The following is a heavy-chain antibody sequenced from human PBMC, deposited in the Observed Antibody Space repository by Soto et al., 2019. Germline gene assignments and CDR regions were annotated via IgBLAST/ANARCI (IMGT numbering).Heavy chain of an antibody. D-gene: IGHD2-2*01. CDR1: GGTFSSYA. CDR2: IIPISGTE. Sequence: QVQLVQSGAEVKKPGFSVKVSCKASGGTFSSYAISWVRQAPGQGLEWMGGIIPISGTENYAQKFQGRVTIAADESTSTAYMELSSLRSEDTAVYYCVRSQGSSTSLEIYYYYYCGMDGWGQGTTVTVSS. J-gene: IGHJ6*02. V-gene: IGHV1-69*01. CDR3: VRSQGSSTSLEIYYYYYCGMDG.